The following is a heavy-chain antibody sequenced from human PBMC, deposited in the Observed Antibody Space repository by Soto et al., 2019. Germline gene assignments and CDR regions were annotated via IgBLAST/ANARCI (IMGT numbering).Heavy chain of an antibody. CDR2: IHVGST. Sequence: GGSLRLSCTASGFTFSSFAMSWVRQAPGLGLEWVSIIHVGSTFYGDSVKGRFTIPRDNSKNTVYLEMNSLRADDTAVYYCAKVGGSGSYYLDYWGQGALVTVSS. CDR3: AKVGGSGSYYLDY. D-gene: IGHD3-10*01. J-gene: IGHJ4*02. V-gene: IGHV3-23*01. CDR1: GFTFSSFA.